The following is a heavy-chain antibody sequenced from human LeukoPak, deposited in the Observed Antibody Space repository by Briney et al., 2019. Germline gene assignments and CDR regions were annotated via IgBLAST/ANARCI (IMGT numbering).Heavy chain of an antibody. CDR3: AREREDCSGGSCYYKEDY. D-gene: IGHD2-15*01. V-gene: IGHV3-21*01. J-gene: IGHJ4*02. CDR2: ISSSSSYI. Sequence: GGSLRLSCAASGFTFSSYSMNWVRQAPGKGLEWVSSISSSSSYIYYADSVKGRFTISRDNAKNSLYLQMNSLRAEDTAVYYCAREREDCSGGSCYYKEDYWGQGTLVTVSS. CDR1: GFTFSSYS.